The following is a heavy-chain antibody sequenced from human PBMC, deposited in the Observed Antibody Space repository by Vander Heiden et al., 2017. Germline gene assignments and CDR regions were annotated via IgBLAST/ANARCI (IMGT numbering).Heavy chain of an antibody. V-gene: IGHV3-30*01. Sequence: QVQLVESGGGVVQPGRSLRLSCAASGFTFSSYAMHWVRQAPGKGLEWVAVISYDGSNKYYADSVKGRFTISRDNSKNTLYLQMNSLRAEDTAVYYCARDQGYYDILTGYVGSCGQGTLVTVSS. D-gene: IGHD3-9*01. J-gene: IGHJ5*02. CDR1: GFTFSSYA. CDR2: ISYDGSNK. CDR3: ARDQGYYDILTGYVGS.